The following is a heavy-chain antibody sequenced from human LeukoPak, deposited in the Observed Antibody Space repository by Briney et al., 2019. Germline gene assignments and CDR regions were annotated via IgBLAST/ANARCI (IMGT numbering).Heavy chain of an antibody. J-gene: IGHJ2*01. CDR3: ARVVGYCTNGVCRQRYFDL. Sequence: SVKVSCKASGGTFSSYAISWVRQAPGQGLEWMGGIIPIFGTANYAQKFQGRATITADESTSTAYMELSSLRSEDTAVYYCARVVGYCTNGVCRQRYFDLWGRGTLVTVSS. CDR1: GGTFSSYA. V-gene: IGHV1-69*13. CDR2: IIPIFGTA. D-gene: IGHD2-8*01.